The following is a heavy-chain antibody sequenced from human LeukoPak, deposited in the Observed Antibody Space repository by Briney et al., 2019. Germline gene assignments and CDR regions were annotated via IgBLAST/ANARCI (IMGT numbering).Heavy chain of an antibody. D-gene: IGHD1-1*01. J-gene: IGHJ4*02. Sequence: GGSLRLSCAASGFTFSSYSMNWVRQAPGKGLEWVSVISGSGGTSYYADSVKGRFTISRDNSKNTLYLQMNSLRAEDTAVYYCARGDLEYNWNDYWGQGTLVTVSS. V-gene: IGHV3-23*01. CDR1: GFTFSSYS. CDR3: ARGDLEYNWNDY. CDR2: ISGSGGTS.